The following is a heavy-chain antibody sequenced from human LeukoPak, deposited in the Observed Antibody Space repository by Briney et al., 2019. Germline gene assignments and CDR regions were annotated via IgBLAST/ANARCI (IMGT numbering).Heavy chain of an antibody. J-gene: IGHJ6*02. CDR1: GGSISSGDYY. CDR2: IYYSGST. V-gene: IGHV4-30-4*01. Sequence: SETLSLTCTVSGGSISSGDYYWSWIRQPPGKGLEWIGYIYYSGSTYYNPSLKSRVTISVDTSKNQFSLKLSSVTAADTAVYYCARATRMTRGMDVWGQGTTVTVSS. CDR3: ARATRMTRGMDV.